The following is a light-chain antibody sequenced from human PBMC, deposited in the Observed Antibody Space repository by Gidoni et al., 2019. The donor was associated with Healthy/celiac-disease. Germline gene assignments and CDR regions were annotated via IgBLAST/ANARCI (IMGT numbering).Light chain of an antibody. V-gene: IGLV7-46*01. CDR3: LLSYSGARHVV. J-gene: IGLJ2*01. CDR1: TGAVTSGHY. CDR2: DTS. Sequence: QAVVPHEPSLTVPPGGTVTLTGGSSTGAVTSGHYPYWFQQKPGQAPRTLIYDTSNEHSWTPARFSGSLLGGKAALTLSGAQPEDEAEYYCLLSYSGARHVVFGGGTKLTVL.